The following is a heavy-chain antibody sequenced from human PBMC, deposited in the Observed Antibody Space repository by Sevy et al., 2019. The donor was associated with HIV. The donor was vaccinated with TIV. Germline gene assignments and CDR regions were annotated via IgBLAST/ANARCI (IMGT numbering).Heavy chain of an antibody. Sequence: EGSLRLSCAASGFTFSSHWMFWVRQAPGKGLVWVSHINSHGTITNYAHSVKGRFTISRDNAKNTVYLQMSSLRADDTAVYYCARGQVLRFLEWPTYGMDVWGQGTTVTVSS. CDR1: GFTFSSHW. J-gene: IGHJ6*02. D-gene: IGHD3-3*01. V-gene: IGHV3-74*01. CDR2: INSHGTIT. CDR3: ARGQVLRFLEWPTYGMDV.